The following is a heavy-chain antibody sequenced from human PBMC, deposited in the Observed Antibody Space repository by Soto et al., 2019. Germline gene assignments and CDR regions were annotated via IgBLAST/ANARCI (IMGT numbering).Heavy chain of an antibody. Sequence: EVQLVETGGGLIQPGGSLRLSCAASGFTFSNNDMSWVRQAPGKGLEWVSAVYSGGGTPYADSVKGRFNVSRENPKNTLSLQMNRLRAEDAAVYYCARDFAYRAFDIRGQWTMLSASS. D-gene: IGHD3-16*01. CDR2: VYSGGGT. CDR3: ARDFAYRAFDI. J-gene: IGHJ3*02. V-gene: IGHV3-53*02. CDR1: GFTFSNND.